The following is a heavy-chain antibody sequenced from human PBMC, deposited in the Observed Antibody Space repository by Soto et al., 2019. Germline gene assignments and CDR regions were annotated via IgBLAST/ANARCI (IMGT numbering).Heavy chain of an antibody. J-gene: IGHJ5*01. D-gene: IGHD1-26*01. V-gene: IGHV3-21*06. CDR1: GFRFSDYT. Sequence: VGSLRLFCEASGFRFSDYTMSWVRQAPGKGLQWVSSISSGGSFIHVAESLKGRLTVSRDNAKNSVFLELSSLRAEDTAVYYCARYSVGWYEYWGQGTLVTVSS. CDR2: ISSGGSFI. CDR3: ARYSVGWYEY.